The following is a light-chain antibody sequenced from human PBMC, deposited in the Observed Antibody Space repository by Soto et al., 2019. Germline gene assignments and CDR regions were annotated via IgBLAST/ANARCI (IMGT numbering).Light chain of an antibody. J-gene: IGKJ1*01. Sequence: DVQVTRSPAPVSAWVGERGTSTWRASESLSNYLAWYQQKPGRAPNLLIYKASNLQSGVPSRFSGSASGTGFTLTIHILQPDDFATYYCQQYKTYPWTFGQGTKVDIK. CDR3: QQYKTYPWT. V-gene: IGKV1-5*03. CDR1: ESLSNY. CDR2: KAS.